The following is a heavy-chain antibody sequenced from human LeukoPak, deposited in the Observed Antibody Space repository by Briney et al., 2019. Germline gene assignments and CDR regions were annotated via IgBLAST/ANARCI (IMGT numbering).Heavy chain of an antibody. CDR2: INPSGGST. Sequence: ASVKVSCKAFGYTFTSYYMHWVRQAPGQGLEWMGIINPSGGSTSYAQKFQGRVTMARDMSTSTVYMELSSLRSEDTAVYYCARGQSSGWEFDYWGQGTLVTVSS. D-gene: IGHD6-19*01. V-gene: IGHV1-46*01. CDR1: GYTFTSYY. CDR3: ARGQSSGWEFDY. J-gene: IGHJ4*02.